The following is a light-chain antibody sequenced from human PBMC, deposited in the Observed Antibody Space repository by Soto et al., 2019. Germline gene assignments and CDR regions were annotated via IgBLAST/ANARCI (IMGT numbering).Light chain of an antibody. J-gene: IGLJ3*02. CDR1: SSDVENYDL. Sequence: QSVLTQPASVSGSPGQSITVSCTGTSSDVENYDLVSWYQQHPGQAPKVIIYGVTKRPSGVSNRFSGKRSGNTASLTISGLQAEDAAEYFCCSYAGDNSWVFGGGTKLTVL. CDR3: CSYAGDNSWV. CDR2: GVT. V-gene: IGLV2-23*02.